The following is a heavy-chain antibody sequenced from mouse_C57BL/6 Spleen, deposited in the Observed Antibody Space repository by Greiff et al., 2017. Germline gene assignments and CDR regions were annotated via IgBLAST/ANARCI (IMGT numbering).Heavy chain of an antibody. CDR3: ARRDYGNYDGAMDY. J-gene: IGHJ4*01. Sequence: VQLQQPGAELVKPGASVKLSCKASGYTFTSYWMQWVKQRPGQGLEWIGEIDPSDSYTNYNQKFKGKATLTVDTSSSTAYMQLSSLTSEDSAVYYCARRDYGNYDGAMDYWGQGTSVTVSS. CDR2: IDPSDSYT. D-gene: IGHD2-1*01. CDR1: GYTFTSYW. V-gene: IGHV1-50*01.